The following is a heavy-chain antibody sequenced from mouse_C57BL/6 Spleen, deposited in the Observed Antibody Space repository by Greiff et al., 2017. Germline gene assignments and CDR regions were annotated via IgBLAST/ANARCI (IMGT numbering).Heavy chain of an antibody. V-gene: IGHV14-4*01. CDR3: TTGGTTVVLQEYFDV. CDR2: IDPENGDT. CDR1: GFNIKDDY. D-gene: IGHD1-1*01. J-gene: IGHJ1*03. Sequence: VQLQQSGAELVRPGASVKLSCTASGFNIKDDYMHWVKQRPEQGLEWIGWIDPENGDTEYASKFQGKATLTADTSSNTAYLQRSSLTSEDTAVYYCTTGGTTVVLQEYFDVWGTGTTVTVSS.